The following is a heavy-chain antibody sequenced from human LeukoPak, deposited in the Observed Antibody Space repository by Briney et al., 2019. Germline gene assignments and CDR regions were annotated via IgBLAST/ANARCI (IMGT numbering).Heavy chain of an antibody. V-gene: IGHV6-1*01. J-gene: IGHJ3*02. CDR3: ARGGGYVDHAFDI. CDR1: GDSVSRNSAA. CDR2: TYYRSKWYN. D-gene: IGHD3-16*01. Sequence: SQTLSLICAISGDSVSRNSAAWHWIRQSPSRGLEWLGRTYYRSKWYNDYAVSVKSRITINPDTSKNQFSLQLNSVTREDTAVYYCARGGGYVDHAFDIWGQGTMVTVSS.